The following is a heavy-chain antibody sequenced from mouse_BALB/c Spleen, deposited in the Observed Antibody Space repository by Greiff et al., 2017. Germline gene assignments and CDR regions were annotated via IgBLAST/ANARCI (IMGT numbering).Heavy chain of an antibody. CDR2: IDPENGDT. CDR1: GFNIKDYY. V-gene: IGHV14-4*02. Sequence: EVQLQQSGAELVRSGASVKLSCTASGFNIKDYYMHWVKQRPEQGLEWIGWIDPENGDTEYAPKFQGKATMTADASSNTAYLQLSSLTSEDTAVYYCTVYYGNYGDYWGQGTTLTVSS. D-gene: IGHD2-1*01. CDR3: TVYYGNYGDY. J-gene: IGHJ2*01.